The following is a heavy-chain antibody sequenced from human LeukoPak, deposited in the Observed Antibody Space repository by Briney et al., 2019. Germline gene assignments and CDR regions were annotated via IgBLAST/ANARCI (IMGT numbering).Heavy chain of an antibody. CDR2: INSDESRT. CDR1: GFTFSSYV. CDR3: TANFNY. V-gene: IGHV3-74*01. Sequence: PGRSLRLSCAASGFTFSSYVMHWVRQVPGKGLVWVSRINSDESRTNYADSVKGRFTISRDNAKNTLYLHMNSLRAEDTAVYYCTANFNYWGQGTLVTVST. J-gene: IGHJ4*02.